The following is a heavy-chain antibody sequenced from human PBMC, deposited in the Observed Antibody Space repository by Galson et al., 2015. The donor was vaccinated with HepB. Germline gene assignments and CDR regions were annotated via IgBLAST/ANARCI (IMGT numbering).Heavy chain of an antibody. V-gene: IGHV4-34*01. CDR1: GGSFSGYY. CDR2: INHSGST. D-gene: IGHD5-18*01. CDR3: ARGSRGYSYGYNY. Sequence: ETLSLTCAVYGGSFSGYYWSWIRQPPGKGLEWIGEINHSGSTNYNPSLKSRVTISVDTSKNQFSLKLSSVTAADTAVYYCARGSRGYSYGYNYWGQGTLVTVSS. J-gene: IGHJ4*02.